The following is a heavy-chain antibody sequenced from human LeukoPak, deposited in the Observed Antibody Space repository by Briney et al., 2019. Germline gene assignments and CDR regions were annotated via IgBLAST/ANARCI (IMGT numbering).Heavy chain of an antibody. D-gene: IGHD2-15*01. Sequence: SETLSLTCTVSGYSISSGYYWGWIRQPPGKGLEWIGSIYHSGSTYYNPSLKSRVTISVDTSKNQFSLKLSSVTAADTAVYYCAREDIVVVRGYYYYMDVWGKGTTVTVSS. CDR3: AREDIVVVRGYYYYMDV. V-gene: IGHV4-38-2*02. J-gene: IGHJ6*03. CDR1: GYSISSGYY. CDR2: IYHSGST.